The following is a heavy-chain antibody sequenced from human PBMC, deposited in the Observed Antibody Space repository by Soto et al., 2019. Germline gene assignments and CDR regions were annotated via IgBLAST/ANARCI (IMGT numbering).Heavy chain of an antibody. CDR3: ARGGWYRENYYFGMEV. D-gene: IGHD6-19*01. V-gene: IGHV3-74*01. Sequence: GGSLRLSCAASGFTLSNFWMHWVRQAPGKGLEWVSCINSDGRSTSYVDSVKGRFTISRDNANNTLYLEMNSLRAEDTAVYFCARGGWYRENYYFGMEVWGQGTTVTVS. CDR2: INSDGRST. CDR1: GFTLSNFW. J-gene: IGHJ6*02.